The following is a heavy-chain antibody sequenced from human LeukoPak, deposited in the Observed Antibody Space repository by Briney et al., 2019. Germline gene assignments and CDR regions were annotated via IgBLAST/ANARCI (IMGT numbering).Heavy chain of an antibody. CDR3: ARRLCSSLTCNIGPSGNWLDP. J-gene: IGHJ5*02. Sequence: SETLSLTCTVSGGSMSNYWWNWVRQPPGKGLEWIGYIYYDGSTHYNPSLNSRVTISIDTPKNQFSLKLNSVTAADTAVYYCARRLCSSLTCNIGPSGNWLDPWGQGTLVTVSS. V-gene: IGHV4-59*08. D-gene: IGHD2-2*02. CDR2: IYYDGST. CDR1: GGSMSNYW.